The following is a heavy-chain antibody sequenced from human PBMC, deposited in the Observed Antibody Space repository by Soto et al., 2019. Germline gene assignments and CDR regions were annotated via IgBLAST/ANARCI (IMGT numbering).Heavy chain of an antibody. CDR2: IDPSDSYT. CDR3: ARVHKNWFDS. Sequence: GESLKISCKASGYNFTAFWIHWVRQMPGKGLEWLGKIDPSDSYTNYSPSFEGHVTISTDNSITTAYLQWSSLRASDTALYFCARVHKNWFDSWAQGTMAPVSS. J-gene: IGHJ5*01. CDR1: GYNFTAFW. V-gene: IGHV5-10-1*01.